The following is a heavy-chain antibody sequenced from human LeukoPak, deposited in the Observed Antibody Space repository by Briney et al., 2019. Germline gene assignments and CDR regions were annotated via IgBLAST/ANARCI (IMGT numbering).Heavy chain of an antibody. D-gene: IGHD4-17*01. CDR2: ISISGDDT. CDR3: ANEIRPNDY. CDR1: GFSFSSHA. V-gene: IGHV3-23*01. J-gene: IGHJ4*02. Sequence: GGSLRLSCATSGFSFSSHAMTWVRQAPGKGLEWLSAISISGDDTYYADSVKGRFTISRDNSKNTLYLQMNSLSADDTAMYYCANEIRPNDYWGQGTQVTVSS.